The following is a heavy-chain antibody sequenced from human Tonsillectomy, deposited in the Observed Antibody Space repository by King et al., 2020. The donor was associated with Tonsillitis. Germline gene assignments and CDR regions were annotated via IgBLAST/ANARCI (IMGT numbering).Heavy chain of an antibody. CDR3: ARRAIRNYGMDV. Sequence: QLVQSGAEVKKPGSSLKVSCKASGGTFNNYGISWVRQAPGQGLEWMGGIIPIFVATNYAQKLQSRVTITADASTRTDYMELSSLRSDDTAVYYCARRAIRNYGMDVWGQGTTVIVSS. CDR2: IIPIFVAT. D-gene: IGHD3-9*01. J-gene: IGHJ6*02. CDR1: GGTFNNYG. V-gene: IGHV1-69*01.